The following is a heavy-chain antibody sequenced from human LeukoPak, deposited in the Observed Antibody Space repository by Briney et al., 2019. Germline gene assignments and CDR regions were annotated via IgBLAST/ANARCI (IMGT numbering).Heavy chain of an antibody. V-gene: IGHV1-8*03. CDR2: MNPNSGNT. CDR1: GYTFTSYD. D-gene: IGHD3-10*01. J-gene: IGHJ5*02. Sequence: GASVKVSCKASGYTFTSYDIDWVRQATGQGLEWMGWMNPNSGNTGYAQKFQGRVTITRNTSISTAYMELSGLRSEDTAVYYCARAPRITMVRGVIYWFDPWGQGTLVTVSP. CDR3: ARAPRITMVRGVIYWFDP.